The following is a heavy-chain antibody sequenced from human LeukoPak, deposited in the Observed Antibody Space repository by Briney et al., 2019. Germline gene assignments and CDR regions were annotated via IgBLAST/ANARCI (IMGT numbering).Heavy chain of an antibody. J-gene: IGHJ4*02. CDR2: MNPNSGNT. CDR3: ASIRSSGWYEFDY. Sequence: ASVKVSCKASGYTFSSYDINWVRQAPGQGLEWMGWMNPNSGNTGYAQKFQGRVTMTRNTSISTAYMELSSLRSEDTAVYYCASIRSSGWYEFDYWGQGTLVTVSS. V-gene: IGHV1-8*01. CDR1: GYTFSSYD. D-gene: IGHD6-19*01.